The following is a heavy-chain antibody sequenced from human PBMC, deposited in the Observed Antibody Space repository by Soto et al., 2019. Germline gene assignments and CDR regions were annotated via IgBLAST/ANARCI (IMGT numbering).Heavy chain of an antibody. Sequence: PSETLSLTCTVSGGSISSGDYYWSWIRQPPGKGLEWIGYIYYSGSTYYNPSLKSRVTISVDTSKNQFSLKLSSVTAADTAVYYCASLAGRVIVAYNCFDTWGQGALVPVSS. CDR3: ASLAGRVIVAYNCFDT. D-gene: IGHD3-16*02. CDR2: IYYSGST. J-gene: IGHJ5*02. V-gene: IGHV4-30-4*01. CDR1: GGSISSGDYY.